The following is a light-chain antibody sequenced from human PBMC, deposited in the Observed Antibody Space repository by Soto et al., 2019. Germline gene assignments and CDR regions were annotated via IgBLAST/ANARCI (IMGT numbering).Light chain of an antibody. CDR3: QQYHIYSGT. V-gene: IGKV1-5*03. J-gene: IGKJ1*01. Sequence: DIQMTQSPSTLSGSVGDRVTITFRASQTISSWLAWYQQKPGKAPKLLIYKASTLKSGVPSRFSGSGSGTEFTLTINSLQPDDFATYYCQQYHIYSGTFGQGTKVDIK. CDR2: KAS. CDR1: QTISSW.